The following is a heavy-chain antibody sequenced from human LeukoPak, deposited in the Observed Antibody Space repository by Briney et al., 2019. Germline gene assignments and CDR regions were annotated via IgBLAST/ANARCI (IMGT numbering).Heavy chain of an antibody. D-gene: IGHD5-12*01. V-gene: IGHV3-20*01. CDR2: INWNGGST. Sequence: GGSVRLSCAASGFTFSSYGMSWVRQAPGKGLEWVSGINWNGGSTGYADSVKGRFTISRDNAKNSLYLQMNSLRAEDTALYHCARGITVATSAPFDYWGQGTLVTVSS. CDR1: GFTFSSYG. CDR3: ARGITVATSAPFDY. J-gene: IGHJ4*02.